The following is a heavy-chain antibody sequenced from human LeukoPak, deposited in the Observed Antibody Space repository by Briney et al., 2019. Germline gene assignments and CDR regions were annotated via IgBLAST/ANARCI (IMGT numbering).Heavy chain of an antibody. J-gene: IGHJ4*02. Sequence: GGSLRLSCAASGFTFSSYSMNWVRQAPGKGLEWVSYISSSSSTIYYADSVKGRFTISRDNAKNSLYLQMNSLRAEDTAVYYCARDEPYGGNPSVDYWGQGTWSPSPQ. CDR3: ARDEPYGGNPSVDY. CDR2: ISSSSSTI. CDR1: GFTFSSYS. V-gene: IGHV3-48*01. D-gene: IGHD4-23*01.